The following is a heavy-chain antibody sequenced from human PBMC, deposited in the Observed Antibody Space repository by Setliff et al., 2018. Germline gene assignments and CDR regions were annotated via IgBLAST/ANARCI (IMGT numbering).Heavy chain of an antibody. D-gene: IGHD3-9*01. J-gene: IGHJ4*02. CDR2: IFWDDEK. CDR1: GFSLSTSGVG. CDR3: ARRTYKPCTGYSYYFDS. Sequence: SGPTLVNPTQTLTLTCTVSGFSLSTSGVGVGWIRQPPGKALEWLAMIFWDDEKLYRPSLKSRLTITRDSLKRQVVLTLTNVDPVDTATYYCARRTYKPCTGYSYYFDSWGQGTLVTVSS. V-gene: IGHV2-5*02.